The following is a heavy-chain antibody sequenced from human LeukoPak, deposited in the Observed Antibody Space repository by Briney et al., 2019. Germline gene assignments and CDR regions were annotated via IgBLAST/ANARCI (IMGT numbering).Heavy chain of an antibody. CDR3: ARETDAFDI. V-gene: IGHV3-30-3*01. CDR2: ISYHGIDK. CDR1: GFTFSHYA. Sequence: PGRSLRLSCAASGFTFSHYAMHWVRQAPGKGLEWVAVISYHGIDKYYADSVKGRFTISRDNSKNTLYLQMNSLRAEDTAVYYCARETDAFDIWGQGTMVTVSS. J-gene: IGHJ3*02.